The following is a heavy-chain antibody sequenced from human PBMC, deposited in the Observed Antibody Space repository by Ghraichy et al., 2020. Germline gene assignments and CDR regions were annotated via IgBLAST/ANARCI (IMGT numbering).Heavy chain of an antibody. J-gene: IGHJ5*02. D-gene: IGHD4-17*01. V-gene: IGHV4-34*01. Sequence: SETLSLTCAVYGGSFSGYYWSWIRQPPGKGLEWIGEINHSGSTNYNPSLKSRVTISVDTSKNQFSLKLSSVTAADTAVYYCATKNGDGLNWFDPWGQGTLVTVSS. CDR1: GGSFSGYY. CDR2: INHSGST. CDR3: ATKNGDGLNWFDP.